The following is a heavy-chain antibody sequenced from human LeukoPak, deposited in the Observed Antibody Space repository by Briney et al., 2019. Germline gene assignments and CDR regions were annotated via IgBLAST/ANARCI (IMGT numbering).Heavy chain of an antibody. Sequence: GGSLRLSCAASGFTFSSYWMHWVRQAPGKGLVWVSRINTDGSSTSYADSVKGRFTISRDNAKNTLYLQMNSLRAEDTAVYYCARQLTNGWPLGAFDYWGQGTLVTVSS. J-gene: IGHJ4*02. D-gene: IGHD3-16*01. V-gene: IGHV3-74*01. CDR2: INTDGSST. CDR1: GFTFSSYW. CDR3: ARQLTNGWPLGAFDY.